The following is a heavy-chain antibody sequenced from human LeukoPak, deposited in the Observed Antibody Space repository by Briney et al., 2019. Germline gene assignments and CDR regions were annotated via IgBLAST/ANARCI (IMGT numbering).Heavy chain of an antibody. V-gene: IGHV1-2*02. CDR2: INPNSGGT. Sequence: ASVKVSCKASGYTFTGYYMHWVRQAPGQGLEWMGWINPNSGGTNYAQKFQGRVTMTRDTSISTAYMELSRLRSDDTAVYYCVRVTPPSTYYDFWSTYYFDYWGQGTLVTVSS. J-gene: IGHJ4*02. D-gene: IGHD3-3*01. CDR1: GYTFTGYY. CDR3: VRVTPPSTYYDFWSTYYFDY.